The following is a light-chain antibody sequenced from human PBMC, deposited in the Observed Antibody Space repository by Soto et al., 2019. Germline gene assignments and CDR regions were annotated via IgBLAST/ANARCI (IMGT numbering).Light chain of an antibody. CDR3: QQYGSSWT. CDR2: GAS. J-gene: IGKJ1*01. V-gene: IGKV3-20*01. CDR1: QSVSSSY. Sequence: EIVLTQSPGTLSLSPGERATLSCRASQSVSSSYLAWYQQKPGQAPRLLIYGASSRATGIPDRFSGSGSGKDFTLTINRLEPEDFAVYYCQQYGSSWTFGRGTKVEIK.